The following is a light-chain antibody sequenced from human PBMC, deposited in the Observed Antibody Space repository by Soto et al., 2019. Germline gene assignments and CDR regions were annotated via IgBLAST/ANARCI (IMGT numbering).Light chain of an antibody. J-gene: IGLJ3*02. V-gene: IGLV1-40*01. CDR3: QSYDSSLSGWV. CDR1: SSNIGAGYD. CDR2: GNS. Sequence: QPVLTQPPSVSGAPGQRVTISCTGSSSNIGAGYDVHWYQQLPGTAPKLLIYGNSNRPSGVPDRFPGSKSGTSASLAITGLQAEDEADYYCQSYDSSLSGWVFGGGTKLTGL.